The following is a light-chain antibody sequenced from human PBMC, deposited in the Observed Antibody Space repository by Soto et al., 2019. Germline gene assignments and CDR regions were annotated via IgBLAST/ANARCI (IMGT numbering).Light chain of an antibody. CDR2: SDS. J-gene: IGKJ4*01. V-gene: IGKV3-20*01. CDR1: QSVSGAY. Sequence: EIELTQSPGTLSLSPGERATLSCRASQSVSGAYIAWYQQKPGQAPRLLIHSDSSRAAGIPDRFSGSGSGTDFTLTISRLEPEDFAVYYCQQYGSSGLTFGRGTKVDIK. CDR3: QQYGSSGLT.